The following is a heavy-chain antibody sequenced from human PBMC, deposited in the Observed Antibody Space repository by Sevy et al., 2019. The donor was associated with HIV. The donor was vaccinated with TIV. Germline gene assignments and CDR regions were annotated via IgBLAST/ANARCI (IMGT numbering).Heavy chain of an antibody. CDR2: IWYDGSNK. Sequence: GGSLRLSCAASGFTFSSYGMHWVRQAPGKGLEWVAVIWYDGSNKYYADSVKGRFTISRDNPKNTLYLQMNSLRAEDTAVYYGARDQYGAYWYFDLWGRGTLVTVSS. CDR3: ARDQYGAYWYFDL. D-gene: IGHD4-17*01. J-gene: IGHJ2*01. V-gene: IGHV3-33*01. CDR1: GFTFSSYG.